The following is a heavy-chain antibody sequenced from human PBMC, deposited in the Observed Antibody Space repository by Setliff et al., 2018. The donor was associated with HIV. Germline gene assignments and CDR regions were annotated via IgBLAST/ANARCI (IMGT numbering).Heavy chain of an antibody. Sequence: LRLSCEVFGFSLSTYEMNWVRQAPGKGLEWVSYMDTKGLNIYYADSVKGRFTVSRDNAKNSLYLQMNSLRVEDTAVYYCARLIETAYDGFDVWGQGTMVTVSS. CDR2: MDTKGLNI. CDR3: ARLIETAYDGFDV. D-gene: IGHD2-21*01. J-gene: IGHJ3*01. CDR1: GFSLSTYE. V-gene: IGHV3-48*03.